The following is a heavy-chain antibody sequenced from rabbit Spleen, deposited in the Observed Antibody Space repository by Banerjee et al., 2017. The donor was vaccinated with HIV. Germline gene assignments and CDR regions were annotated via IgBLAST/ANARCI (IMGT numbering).Heavy chain of an antibody. CDR2: IAGSSSDFT. V-gene: IGHV1S40*01. Sequence: QSLEESGGGLVKPGASLTLTCTASGVSFSISSYMCWVRQAPGKGLEWISCIAGSSSDFTYSATWAKGRFTCSKTSSTTVTLQMTSLTAADTATYFCARDLTGVIGWNFGWWGPGTLVT. CDR3: ARDLTGVIGWNFGW. CDR1: GVSFSISSY. D-gene: IGHD1-1*01. J-gene: IGHJ4*01.